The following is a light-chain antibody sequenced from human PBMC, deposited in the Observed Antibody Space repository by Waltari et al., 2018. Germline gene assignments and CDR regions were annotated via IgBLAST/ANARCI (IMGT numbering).Light chain of an antibody. CDR1: SSDVGGYND. J-gene: IGLJ3*02. CDR2: DVS. Sequence: QSALTQPASVSGSPGQSITISCTGTSSDVGGYNDVSWYQQHPGKVPKLLIFDVSNRPSGVSTRFSGSKSGNTASLTISGLQAEDESDYYCCSFTSRSTWVFGGGTKLTVL. CDR3: CSFTSRSTWV. V-gene: IGLV2-14*01.